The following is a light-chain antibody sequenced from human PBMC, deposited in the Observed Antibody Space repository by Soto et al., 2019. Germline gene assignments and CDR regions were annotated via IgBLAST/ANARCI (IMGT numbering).Light chain of an antibody. J-gene: IGLJ1*01. CDR3: NSYTSSSTHV. Sequence: QSALTQPASVSGSPGQSITISRTGTSSDVGGYDYVSWFQQHPGQAPKLVIYDVSHRPSGVSIRFSGSKSGNTASLTISGLQAEDEADYYCNSYTSSSTHVFGTGTKLTVL. CDR1: SSDVGGYDY. CDR2: DVS. V-gene: IGLV2-14*01.